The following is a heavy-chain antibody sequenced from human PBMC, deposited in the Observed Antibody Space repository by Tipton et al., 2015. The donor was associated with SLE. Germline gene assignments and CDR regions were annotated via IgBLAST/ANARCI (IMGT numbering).Heavy chain of an antibody. CDR3: ARGRDGMDVFVMDV. J-gene: IGHJ6*02. V-gene: IGHV4-59*01. CDR2: YSDSGST. D-gene: IGHD1-14*01. Sequence: TLSLTCTVSGASIRSYYWSWVRQPPGKGLEWVAYYSDSGSTYYNPSLKSRVTTSVDTSKNQLSLKLHYVTATDTAVYYCARGRDGMDVFVMDVWGPGTTVTVPS. CDR1: GASIRSYY.